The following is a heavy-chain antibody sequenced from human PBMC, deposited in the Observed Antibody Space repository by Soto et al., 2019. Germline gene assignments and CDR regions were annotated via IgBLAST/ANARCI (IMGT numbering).Heavy chain of an antibody. J-gene: IGHJ6*02. V-gene: IGHV1-2*02. Sequence: ASVKVSCKASGYTFTGYYMHWVRQAPGQGLEWMGWINPNSGGTNYAQKFQGRVTMTRDTSISTAYMELSRLRSDDTAVYYCAREKPIAVAESGYYYGMDVWGQGTTVTVSS. CDR3: AREKPIAVAESGYYYGMDV. CDR2: INPNSGGT. D-gene: IGHD6-19*01. CDR1: GYTFTGYY.